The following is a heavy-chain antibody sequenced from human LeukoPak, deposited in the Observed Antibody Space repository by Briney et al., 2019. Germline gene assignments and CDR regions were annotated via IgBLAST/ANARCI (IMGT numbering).Heavy chain of an antibody. CDR3: ARDLSAYSSRYYYYGMDV. CDR2: TYYRSKWYN. V-gene: IGHV6-1*01. Sequence: SQTLSLTCAISGDSVSSNSAAWNWIRQSPSRGLEWLGRTYYRSKWYNDYAVSVKSRITINPDTSKNQFSLQLNPVTPEDTAVYYCARDLSAYSSRYYYYGMDVWGQGTTVTVSS. J-gene: IGHJ6*02. D-gene: IGHD6-13*01. CDR1: GDSVSSNSAA.